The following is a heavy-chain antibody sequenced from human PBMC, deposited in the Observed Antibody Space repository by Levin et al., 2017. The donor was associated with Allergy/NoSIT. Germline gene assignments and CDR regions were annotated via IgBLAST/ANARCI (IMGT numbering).Heavy chain of an antibody. Sequence: GGSLRLSCAASGFTVSSNYMSWVRQAPGKGLEWVSVIYSGGSTYYADSVKGRFTISRDNSKNTLYLQMNSLRAEDTAVYYCARGYYDSSGYYGYYYYGMDVWGQGTTVTVSS. CDR3: ARGYYDSSGYYGYYYYGMDV. J-gene: IGHJ6*02. D-gene: IGHD3-22*01. CDR1: GFTVSSNY. V-gene: IGHV3-53*01. CDR2: IYSGGST.